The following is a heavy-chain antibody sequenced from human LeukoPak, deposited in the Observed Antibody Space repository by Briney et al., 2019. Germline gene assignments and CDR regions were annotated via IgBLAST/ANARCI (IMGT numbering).Heavy chain of an antibody. V-gene: IGHV3-11*04. CDR2: ISSSGSII. CDR3: ARDGLLWFGELRGRFDY. CDR1: GFTFSDSY. D-gene: IGHD3-10*01. Sequence: GGSLRLSCAAPGFTFSDSYTSWIRQAPGKGLEWVSYISSSGSIIYSADSAKGRFTISTDNAKNSLYLQMNSQRAEDTAVYYCARDGLLWFGELRGRFDYWGQGTLVTVSS. J-gene: IGHJ4*02.